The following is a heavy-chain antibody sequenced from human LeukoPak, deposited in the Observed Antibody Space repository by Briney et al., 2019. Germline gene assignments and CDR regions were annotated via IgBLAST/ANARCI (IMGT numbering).Heavy chain of an antibody. Sequence: GGSLRLSCAASGFTFSRDDMHWVRQAPGGGVEWVSAICTAGDTYYPGSVKGRFTISRENAKNSLYLQMNSLRAGDTAVYYCARGAVAGTGTVWFDFWGQGTLVTVSS. CDR1: GFTFSRDD. D-gene: IGHD6-19*01. CDR2: ICTAGDT. J-gene: IGHJ5*01. V-gene: IGHV3-13*01. CDR3: ARGAVAGTGTVWFDF.